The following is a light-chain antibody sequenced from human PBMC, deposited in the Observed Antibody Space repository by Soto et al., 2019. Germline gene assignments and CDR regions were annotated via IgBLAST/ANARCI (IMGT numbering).Light chain of an antibody. CDR2: AVS. CDR3: TSYTPSSTYV. CDR1: SSDVGNYDY. V-gene: IGLV2-14*03. J-gene: IGLJ1*01. Sequence: QSALTQPASVSGSPGQSITISCTGTSSDVGNYDYVSWYQQYPGKAPKLMIYAVSRRPSGVSNRFSGSKSGNTASLTISGLQAEDEADYYGTSYTPSSTYVFGTGTKVTVL.